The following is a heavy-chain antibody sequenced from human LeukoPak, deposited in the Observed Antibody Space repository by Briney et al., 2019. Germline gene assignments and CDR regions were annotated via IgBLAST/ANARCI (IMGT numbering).Heavy chain of an antibody. V-gene: IGHV3-21*01. D-gene: IGHD2-15*01. CDR2: ISSSSSYI. J-gene: IGHJ4*02. CDR1: GFTFSSYS. Sequence: PGGSLRLSCAASGFTFSSYSVNWVRQAPGKGLEWVSSISSSSSYIYYADSVKGRFTISRDNAKNSLYLQMNSLRAEDTAVYYCARVMSRVVGFDYRGQGTLVTVSS. CDR3: ARVMSRVVGFDY.